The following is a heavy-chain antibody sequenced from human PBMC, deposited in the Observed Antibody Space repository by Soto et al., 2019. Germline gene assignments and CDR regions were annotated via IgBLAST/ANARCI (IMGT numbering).Heavy chain of an antibody. J-gene: IGHJ4*02. CDR2: ISFDGVNE. CDR1: GFTFSAYG. V-gene: IGHV3-30*18. Sequence: QVQLVESGGGVVQPGRSLRLSCAASGFTFSAYGMHWVRQAPGKGPEWVAVISFDGVNEYYADSVKGRFTISRDNSKNTVFLQMNSLSTEDTAVYYCAKTIDKPSGDSRGRGALLDYWGQGILVTVSS. CDR3: AKTIDKPSGDSRGRGALLDY. D-gene: IGHD3-22*01.